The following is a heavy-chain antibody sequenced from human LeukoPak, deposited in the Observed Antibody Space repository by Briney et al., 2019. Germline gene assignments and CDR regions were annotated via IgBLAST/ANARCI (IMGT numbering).Heavy chain of an antibody. CDR2: SDPGDGET. CDR1: GYTLSDLS. D-gene: IGHD5/OR15-5a*01. CDR3: AAGGVYDLFDY. J-gene: IGHJ4*02. Sequence: APVKVSCKVSGYTLSDLSMHWVRQAPGKGLEWMGGSDPGDGETIYTQKFQGRVTMTEDTSTDTAYMELSSLRSEDTAVYYCAAGGVYDLFDYWGQGTLVTVSS. V-gene: IGHV1-24*01.